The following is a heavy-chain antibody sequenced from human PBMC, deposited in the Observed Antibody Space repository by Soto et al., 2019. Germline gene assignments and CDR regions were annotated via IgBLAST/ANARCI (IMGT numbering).Heavy chain of an antibody. CDR2: INHSGST. J-gene: IGHJ5*02. CDR3: ARGYWFDP. CDR1: GGSFSGYY. V-gene: IGHV4-34*01. Sequence: LSLTCAVYGGSFSGYYWSWIRQPPGKGLEWIGEINHSGSTNYNPSLKSRVTISVDTSKNQFSLKLSSVTAADTAVYYCARGYWFDPWGQGTLVTVSS.